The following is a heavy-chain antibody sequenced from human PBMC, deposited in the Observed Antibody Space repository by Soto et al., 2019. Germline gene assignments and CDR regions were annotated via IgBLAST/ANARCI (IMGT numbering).Heavy chain of an antibody. CDR3: ARVLSQWLGNYFDY. Sequence: QVQLVESGGGVVQPGRSLILSCAASGFTFSSYGMHWVRQAPGKGLEWVAVIWYDGSNKYYADSVKGRFTISRDNSKNTLYLQMNSLRAEDTAVYYCARVLSQWLGNYFDYWGQGTMVTVSS. CDR2: IWYDGSNK. CDR1: GFTFSSYG. D-gene: IGHD6-19*01. V-gene: IGHV3-33*01. J-gene: IGHJ4*02.